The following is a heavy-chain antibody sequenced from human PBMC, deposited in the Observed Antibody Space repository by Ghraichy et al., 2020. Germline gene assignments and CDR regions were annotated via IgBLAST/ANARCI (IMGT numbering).Heavy chain of an antibody. CDR2: IYYSGST. J-gene: IGHJ6*02. CDR1: GGSISSSSYY. CDR3: ARLVSGYSSGWYRADYYYGMDV. Sequence: SETLSLTCTVPGGSISSSSYYWGWIRQPPGKGLEWIGSIYYSGSTYYNPSLKSRVTISVDTSKNQFSLKLSSVTAADTAVYYCARLVSGYSSGWYRADYYYGMDVWGHGTTVTVSS. D-gene: IGHD6-19*01. V-gene: IGHV4-39*01.